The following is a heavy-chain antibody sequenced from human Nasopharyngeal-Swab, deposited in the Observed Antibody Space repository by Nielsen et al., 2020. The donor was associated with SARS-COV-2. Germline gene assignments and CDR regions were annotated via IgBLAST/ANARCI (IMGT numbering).Heavy chain of an antibody. V-gene: IGHV3-21*01. CDR1: GFSFNMYT. CDR3: ARDTPAMFAY. CDR2: ISSSGDYI. Sequence: GESLKISCAASGFSFNMYTMNWVRQAPGKGLEWVSAISSSGDYIYYAASVKGRFTISRDNAKNSLYLQMNSLRHEDTAVYYCARDTPAMFAYWGQGTLVTVSS. J-gene: IGHJ4*02.